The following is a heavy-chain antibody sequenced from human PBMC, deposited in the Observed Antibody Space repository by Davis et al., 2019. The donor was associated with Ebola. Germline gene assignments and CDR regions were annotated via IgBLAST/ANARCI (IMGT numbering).Heavy chain of an antibody. V-gene: IGHV1-58*02. CDR3: AADPEYYYYYGMDV. CDR2: IVVGSGNT. Sequence: SVKVSCKASGYTFTSYDINWVRQATGQGLEWIGWIVVGSGNTNYAQKFQERVTITRDMSTSTAYMELSSLRSEDTAVYYCAADPEYYYYYGMDVWGKGTTVTVSS. J-gene: IGHJ6*04. CDR1: GYTFTSYD.